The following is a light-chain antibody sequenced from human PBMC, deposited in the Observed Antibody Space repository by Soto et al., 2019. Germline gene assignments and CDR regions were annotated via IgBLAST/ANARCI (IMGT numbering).Light chain of an antibody. J-gene: IGLJ2*01. CDR2: DVS. CDR1: SSDVGGYNY. Sequence: QSALTQPASVSGSPGQSITISCTGTSSDVGGYNYVSWYQQHPGKAPKLMIYDVSNRPSGVSNRFSCSKSGNTASLTISGIQAEDEADYYCSSYTTSGSLVFGGGTKLTVL. CDR3: SSYTTSGSLV. V-gene: IGLV2-14*01.